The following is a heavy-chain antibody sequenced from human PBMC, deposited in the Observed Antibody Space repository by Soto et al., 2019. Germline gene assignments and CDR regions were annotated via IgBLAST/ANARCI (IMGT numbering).Heavy chain of an antibody. J-gene: IGHJ6*02. CDR2: IWYDGSNK. CDR3: ASHPGLASWYSSSHNPGPYYYYGMDV. CDR1: GFTFSSYG. Sequence: QVQLVESGGGVVQPGRSLRLSCAASGFTFSSYGMHWVRQAPGKGLEWVAVIWYDGSNKYYADSVKGRFTISRDNSKNMLYLQINSLGREDTAVDYCASHPGLASWYSSSHNPGPYYYYGMDVWGQGTTVTVSS. V-gene: IGHV3-33*01. D-gene: IGHD6-13*01.